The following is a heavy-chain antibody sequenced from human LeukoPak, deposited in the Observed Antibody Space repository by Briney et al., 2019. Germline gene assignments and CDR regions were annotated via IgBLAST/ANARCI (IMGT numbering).Heavy chain of an antibody. CDR1: GYTFTGYY. CDR2: INPNSGGT. J-gene: IGHJ6*03. CDR3: ARDARDYGSGSYYIWASPYYYYMDV. D-gene: IGHD3-10*01. V-gene: IGHV1-2*02. Sequence: EASVKVSCKASGYTFTGYYMHWVRQAPGQGLEWMGWINPNSGGTNYAQKFQGRVTMTRDTSISTAYMELSRLRSDDTAVYYCARDARDYGSGSYYIWASPYYYYMDVWGKGTTVTVSS.